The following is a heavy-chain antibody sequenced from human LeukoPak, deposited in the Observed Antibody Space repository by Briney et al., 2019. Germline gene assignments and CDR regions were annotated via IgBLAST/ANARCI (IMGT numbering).Heavy chain of an antibody. D-gene: IGHD3-10*01. Sequence: KSSETLSLTCAVSGGSISSGGYCWSWIRQHPGKGLEWIGYIYYSGSTYYNPSLKSRVTISVDTSKNQFSLKLSSVTAADTAVYYCARVSGTYYYGFDYWGQGTLVTVSS. J-gene: IGHJ4*02. V-gene: IGHV4-31*11. CDR2: IYYSGST. CDR3: ARVSGTYYYGFDY. CDR1: GGSISSGGYC.